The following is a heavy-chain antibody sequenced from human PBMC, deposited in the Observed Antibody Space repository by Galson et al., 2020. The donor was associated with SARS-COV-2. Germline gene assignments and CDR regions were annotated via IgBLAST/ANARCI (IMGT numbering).Heavy chain of an antibody. CDR2: LLHGGTS. CDR1: GYSISSGYF. Sequence: SETLSLICAVSGYSISSGYFWGWIRQPPGKGLEWIASLLHGGTSYYNPSLKSRVTLSVDTSKNQFSLNLNSVTAADTAVYYCARALYTGSYEHDYWGQGTLVSVSS. J-gene: IGHJ4*02. V-gene: IGHV4-38-2*01. CDR3: ARALYTGSYEHDY. D-gene: IGHD3-16*01.